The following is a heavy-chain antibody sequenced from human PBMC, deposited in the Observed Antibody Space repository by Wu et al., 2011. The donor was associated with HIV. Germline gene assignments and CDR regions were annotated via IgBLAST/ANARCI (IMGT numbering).Heavy chain of an antibody. CDR2: MNPVSGNT. V-gene: IGHV1-8*03. J-gene: IGHJ3*01. CDR3: ATDSPRGGDRLGAFDV. CDR1: GYSFTSYD. Sequence: QVQLVQSGAEVKKPGASVKVTCQTSGYSFTSYDINWVRQAAGQGLEWLGWMNPVSGNTGYAQKFQGRVTITRNTSIGTAYMELSSLRSEDTAVYYCATDSPRGGDRLGAFDVWGQGTWSPSL. D-gene: IGHD3-16*01.